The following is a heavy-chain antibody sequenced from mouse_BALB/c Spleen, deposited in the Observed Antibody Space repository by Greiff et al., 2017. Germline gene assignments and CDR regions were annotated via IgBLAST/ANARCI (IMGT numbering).Heavy chain of an antibody. Sequence: VHVKQSGPELVKPGASVKVSCKASGYAFTSYNMYWVKQSHGKSLEWIGYIDPYNGGTSYNQKFKGKATLTVDKSSSTAYMHLNSLTSEDSAVYYCARLGGNYAAWFAYWGQGTLVTVSA. V-gene: IGHV1S135*01. CDR3: ARLGGNYAAWFAY. CDR2: IDPYNGGT. D-gene: IGHD2-1*01. CDR1: GYAFTSYN. J-gene: IGHJ3*01.